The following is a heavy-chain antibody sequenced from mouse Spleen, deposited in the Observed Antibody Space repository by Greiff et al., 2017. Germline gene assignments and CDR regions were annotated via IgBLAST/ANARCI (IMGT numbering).Heavy chain of an antibody. J-gene: IGHJ2*01. CDR2: ISSGGSYT. CDR1: GFTFSSYA. CDR3: ARLVTGNYFDY. Sequence: EVNLVESEGGLVKPGGSLKLSCAASGFTFSSYAMSWVRQTPEKRLEWVATISSGGSYTYYPDSVKGRFTISRDNAKNTLYLQMSSLRSEDTAMYYCARLVTGNYFDYWGQGTTLTVSS. D-gene: IGHD4-1*01. V-gene: IGHV5-9-1*01.